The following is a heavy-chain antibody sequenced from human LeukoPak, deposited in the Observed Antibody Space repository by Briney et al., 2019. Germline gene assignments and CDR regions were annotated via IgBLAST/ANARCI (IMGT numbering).Heavy chain of an antibody. CDR2: INPSGGST. CDR1: GYTFTSYY. D-gene: IGHD3-22*01. V-gene: IGHV1-46*01. CDR3: ASESTDYYDSSGYYLY. J-gene: IGHJ4*02. Sequence: ASVKVSCKASGYTFTSYYMHWVRQAPGQGLEWMGIINPSGGSTSYAQKFQGRVTMTRDTSTSTVYMELSSLRSEDTAVYYCASESTDYYDSSGYYLYWGQGTLVTVSS.